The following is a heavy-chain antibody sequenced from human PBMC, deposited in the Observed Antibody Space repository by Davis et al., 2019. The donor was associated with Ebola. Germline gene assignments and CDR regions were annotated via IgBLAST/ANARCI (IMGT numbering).Heavy chain of an antibody. Sequence: HTGGSLRLSCAASGFTFGKYWMHWVRQAPGKGLVWVSRVNSDGSSITYADSVKGRFTISRDNSKNTLYLQMNSLRAEDTAVYYCARDGYYYDSSAYYTFDYWGQGTLVTVSS. CDR2: VNSDGSSI. J-gene: IGHJ4*02. CDR1: GFTFGKYW. CDR3: ARDGYYYDSSAYYTFDY. D-gene: IGHD3-22*01. V-gene: IGHV3-74*01.